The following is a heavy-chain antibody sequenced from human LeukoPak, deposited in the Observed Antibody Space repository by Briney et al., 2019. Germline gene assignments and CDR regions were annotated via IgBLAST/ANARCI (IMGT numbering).Heavy chain of an antibody. CDR2: IIPIFGTA. J-gene: IGHJ4*02. V-gene: IGHV1-69*13. CDR3: ARAYSGYDFFDY. D-gene: IGHD5-12*01. Sequence: ASVTVSFTPSVGTFSMYAISWVGQAPGQGREGMGGIIPIFGTANYAQKFHGRVPITADESTSTAYMEVSSLRSEDTAVYYCARAYSGYDFFDYWGQGILVTVSS. CDR1: VGTFSMYA.